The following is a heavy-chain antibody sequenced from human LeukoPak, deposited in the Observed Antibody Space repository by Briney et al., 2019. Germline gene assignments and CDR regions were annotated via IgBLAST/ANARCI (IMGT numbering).Heavy chain of an antibody. V-gene: IGHV3-9*01. CDR1: GFTFDDNA. CDR3: AKVNSSSANYYIDY. D-gene: IGHD6-13*01. CDR2: ISWNSGSI. J-gene: IGHJ4*02. Sequence: SGGSLRLSCAASGFTFDDNAMHWVRQAPGKGLEWVSGISWNSGSIGYADSVKGRFTISRDNAKNSLYLQMNSLRAEDTALYYCAKVNSSSANYYIDYWGQGTLVTVSS.